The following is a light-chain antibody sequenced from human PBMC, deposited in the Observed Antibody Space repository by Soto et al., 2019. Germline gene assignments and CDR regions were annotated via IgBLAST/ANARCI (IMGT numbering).Light chain of an antibody. CDR3: QQYENLPT. CDR1: QNINNY. J-gene: IGKJ5*01. CDR2: DAS. Sequence: DIQMTQSPSSLSASLGDRVTITCQASQNINNYLNWYQQKPGRAPKLLIYDASNLEAGVPSRFRGSASGTDSTFTISRLKPEDIATYYCQQYENLPTFGQGTRLEIK. V-gene: IGKV1-33*01.